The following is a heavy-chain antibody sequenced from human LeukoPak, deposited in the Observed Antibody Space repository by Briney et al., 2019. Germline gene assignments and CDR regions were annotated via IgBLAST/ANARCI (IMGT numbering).Heavy chain of an antibody. Sequence: EPGGSLRLSCAASGFTFSDYAMHWVRQAPGKGLEWVAFMRHDGNTIYYADSVKGRFTISRDNSKNTLYFQMNSLIYEDTAVYYCAKTGFQWGDYFYYMDVWGTGTTVTVSS. J-gene: IGHJ6*03. V-gene: IGHV3-30*02. CDR3: AKTGFQWGDYFYYMDV. CDR1: GFTFSDYA. D-gene: IGHD1-14*01. CDR2: MRHDGNTI.